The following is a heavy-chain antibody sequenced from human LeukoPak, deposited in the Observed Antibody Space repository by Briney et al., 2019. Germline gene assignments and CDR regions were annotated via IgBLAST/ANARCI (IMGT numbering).Heavy chain of an antibody. Sequence: GGSLRLSCAASGFYAMHWVRQAPGKGLEWVSSISSSSSYIYYADSVKGRFTISRDNAKNSLYLQMNSLRAEDTAVYYCARDQTRWLQSDYYMDVWGKGTTVTVSS. CDR2: ISSSSSYI. CDR1: GFYA. D-gene: IGHD5-24*01. V-gene: IGHV3-21*01. J-gene: IGHJ6*03. CDR3: ARDQTRWLQSDYYMDV.